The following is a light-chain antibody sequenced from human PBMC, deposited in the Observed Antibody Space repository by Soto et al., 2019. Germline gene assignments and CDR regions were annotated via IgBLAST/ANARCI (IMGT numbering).Light chain of an antibody. J-gene: IGKJ5*01. Sequence: EIVMTQSPATLSVSPGERATLSCWASQSVGSNLAWYQQKPGQAPRLLIYDASTRATGIPARFSGSGSGTGFTLTISSLQSEDFAVYYCQQYNNWPPITFGQGTRLEIK. CDR1: QSVGSN. CDR2: DAS. CDR3: QQYNNWPPIT. V-gene: IGKV3-15*01.